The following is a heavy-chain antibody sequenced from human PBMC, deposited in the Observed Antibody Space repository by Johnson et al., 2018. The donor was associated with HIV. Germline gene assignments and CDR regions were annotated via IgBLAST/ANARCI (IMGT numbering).Heavy chain of an antibody. CDR1: GFTFDDYA. CDR2: ISWNSGTI. D-gene: IGHD4-17*01. CDR3: AKDMTTQAFDI. V-gene: IGHV3-9*01. J-gene: IGHJ3*02. Sequence: EVLLLESGGGLVQPGRSLRLSCAASGFTFDDYAMHWVRQAPGRGLEWVSGISWNSGTIGYADSVKGRFTISRDNAKNSLYLQMNSLKTEDTALYYCAKDMTTQAFDIWGQGTMVIVSS.